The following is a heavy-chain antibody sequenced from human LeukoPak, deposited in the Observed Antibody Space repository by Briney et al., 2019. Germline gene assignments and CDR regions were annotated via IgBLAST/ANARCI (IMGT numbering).Heavy chain of an antibody. J-gene: IGHJ3*02. CDR2: IYYSGST. Sequence: SETLSLTCTVSGGSISSYYWSWIRQPPGKGLEWIGYIYYSGSTNYNPSLKSRVTISIDTSKNQFSLKLSSVTAADTAVYYCAREHDYAQNAFDIWGQGTMVTVSS. V-gene: IGHV4-59*01. CDR3: AREHDYAQNAFDI. D-gene: IGHD2-2*01. CDR1: GGSISSYY.